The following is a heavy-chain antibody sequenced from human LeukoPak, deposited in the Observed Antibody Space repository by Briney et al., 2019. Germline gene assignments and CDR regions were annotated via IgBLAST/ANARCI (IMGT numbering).Heavy chain of an antibody. CDR2: ISSSSSYI. Sequence: GGSLRLSCAASGFTFSSYSMNWVRQAPGKGLEWGSSISSSSSYIYYADSVKGRFTISRDNAKNSLYLQMNSLRAEDTAVYYCARAINGHYSDSSGYYFYFDYWGQGTLVTVSS. V-gene: IGHV3-21*01. CDR1: GFTFSSYS. CDR3: ARAINGHYSDSSGYYFYFDY. J-gene: IGHJ4*02. D-gene: IGHD3-22*01.